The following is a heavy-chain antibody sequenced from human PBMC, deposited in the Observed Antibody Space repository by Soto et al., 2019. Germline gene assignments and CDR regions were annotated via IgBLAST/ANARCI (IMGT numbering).Heavy chain of an antibody. CDR1: GYSFTSYW. Sequence: GESLKISCKGSGYSFTSYWIGWVRQMPGKGLDWMGIIYPRDSATRYSPSFQGQVTIPADKSISTAYLQWSSLKASDTAMYYCARHLLGYCSGGSCYTPIYYYYMDVWGKGTTVTVSS. D-gene: IGHD2-15*01. J-gene: IGHJ6*03. V-gene: IGHV5-51*01. CDR3: ARHLLGYCSGGSCYTPIYYYYMDV. CDR2: IYPRDSAT.